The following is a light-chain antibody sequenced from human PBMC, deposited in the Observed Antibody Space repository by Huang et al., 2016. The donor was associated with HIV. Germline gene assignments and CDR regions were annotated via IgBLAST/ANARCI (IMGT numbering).Light chain of an antibody. CDR1: RSVSTN. Sequence: EIVMTQSPATLSVSPGERVTRSCRANRSVSTNLAWYQQRHGQAPRLLIYGSSTRAPGIPARFSGSGSGTDFSLTISSLQSEDFALYYCHQYNNWLLSFGGGTRV. J-gene: IGKJ4*01. CDR3: HQYNNWLLS. V-gene: IGKV3-15*01. CDR2: GSS.